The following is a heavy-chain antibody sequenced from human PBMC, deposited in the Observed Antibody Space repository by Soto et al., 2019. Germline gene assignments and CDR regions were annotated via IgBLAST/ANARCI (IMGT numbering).Heavy chain of an antibody. CDR3: ARDRGRVRGVIINRYYYGMDV. D-gene: IGHD3-10*01. Sequence: ASVKVSCKASGYTFTSYGISWVRQAPGQGLEWMGWISAYNGNTNYAQKLQGRVTMTTDTSTSIAYMELRSLRSDDTAVYYCARDRGRVRGVIINRYYYGMDVWGQGTTVTVSS. J-gene: IGHJ6*02. V-gene: IGHV1-18*01. CDR2: ISAYNGNT. CDR1: GYTFTSYG.